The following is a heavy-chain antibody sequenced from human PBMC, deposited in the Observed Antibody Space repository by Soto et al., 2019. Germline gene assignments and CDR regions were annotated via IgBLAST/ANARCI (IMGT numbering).Heavy chain of an antibody. CDR1: GFTFSSYS. D-gene: IGHD2-2*02. CDR2: ISSSSSYI. V-gene: IGHV3-21*01. J-gene: IGHJ6*02. CDR3: ARSQFTCSSTSCYTSRYGMDV. Sequence: GGSLRLSCAASGFTFSSYSMNWGRQAPGKGLEWVSSISSSSSYIYYADSVKGRFTISRDNAKNSLYLQMNSLRAEDTAVYYCARSQFTCSSTSCYTSRYGMDVWGQGTTVTVSS.